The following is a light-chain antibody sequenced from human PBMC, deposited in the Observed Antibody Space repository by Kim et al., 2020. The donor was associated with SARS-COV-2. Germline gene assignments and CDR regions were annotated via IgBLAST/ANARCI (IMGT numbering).Light chain of an antibody. CDR2: GAS. J-gene: IGKJ1*01. V-gene: IGKV3-15*01. CDR3: HQYNYWPGT. Sequence: EIVMTQSPATLSVSPGERATLSCRASQSVSSNLAWFQQKPGQAPRLLIYGASTRATGLPARFSGSGSGTEFTLTISSLQSEDFAVYYCHQYNYWPGTFGQGTKVDIK. CDR1: QSVSSN.